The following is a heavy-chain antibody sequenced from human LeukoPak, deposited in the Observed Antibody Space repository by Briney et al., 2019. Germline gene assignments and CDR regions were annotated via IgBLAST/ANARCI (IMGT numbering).Heavy chain of an antibody. Sequence: SETLSLTCTVSGGPVSSSTYYWGWIRQPPGKGLEWIGSIFYSAYTYYNPSLKSQVSISVDTSKNQFSLNLSSVTAADTAVYYCARGPTTVTRAFDYWGQGTLVTVSS. D-gene: IGHD4-17*01. CDR3: ARGPTTVTRAFDY. CDR2: IFYSAYT. CDR1: GGPVSSSTYY. J-gene: IGHJ4*02. V-gene: IGHV4-39*07.